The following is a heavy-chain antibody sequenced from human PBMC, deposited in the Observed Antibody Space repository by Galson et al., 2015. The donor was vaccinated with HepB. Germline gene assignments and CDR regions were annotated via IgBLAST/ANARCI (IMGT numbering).Heavy chain of an antibody. D-gene: IGHD3-22*01. CDR2: MNPNSGNT. V-gene: IGHV1-8*01. Sequence: SVKVSCKASGYTFTSYDINWVRQATGQGLEWMGWMNPNSGNTGYAQKFQGRVTMTRNTSISTAYMELSSLRSEDTAVYYCARVNYDSSGYYWDAFDIWGQGTMVTVSS. J-gene: IGHJ3*02. CDR1: GYTFTSYD. CDR3: ARVNYDSSGYYWDAFDI.